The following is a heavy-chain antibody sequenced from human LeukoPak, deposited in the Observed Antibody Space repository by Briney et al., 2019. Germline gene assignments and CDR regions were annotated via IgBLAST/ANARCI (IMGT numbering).Heavy chain of an antibody. CDR3: AKELVVVVAPNENPPPYYFDY. CDR2: ISSSSSTI. Sequence: GGSLRLSCAASGFTFSSYSMNWVRQAPGKGLEWVSYISSSSSTIYYADSVEGRFTISRDNAKNSLYLQMNSLRDEDTAVYYCAKELVVVVAPNENPPPYYFDYWGQGTLVTVSS. CDR1: GFTFSSYS. J-gene: IGHJ4*02. V-gene: IGHV3-48*02. D-gene: IGHD2-15*01.